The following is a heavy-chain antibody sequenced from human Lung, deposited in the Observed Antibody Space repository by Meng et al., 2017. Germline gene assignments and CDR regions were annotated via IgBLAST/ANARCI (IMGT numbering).Heavy chain of an antibody. CDR2: IKSKPGGETI. Sequence: GESLKISCEGSGFTFSNAYMTWVRQVPGKRLEWVGRIKSKPGGETIDYAAPVKGRFTISRDDSKNTVYLQMNSLKTEDTAVYYCSGHIDYWGQGTLVTVSS. J-gene: IGHJ4*02. CDR3: SGHIDY. CDR1: GFTFSNAY. V-gene: IGHV3-15*01. D-gene: IGHD5-12*01.